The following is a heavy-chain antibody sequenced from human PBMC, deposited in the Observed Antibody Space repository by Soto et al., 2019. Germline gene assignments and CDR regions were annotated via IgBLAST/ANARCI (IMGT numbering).Heavy chain of an antibody. CDR3: ARAPIRLLCGGCFDY. CDR1: GGSISSGGYS. D-gene: IGHD2-21*01. CDR2: IYHSGST. Sequence: QLQLQESGSGLVKPSQTLSLTCAVSGGSISSGGYSWSWIRQPPGKGLEWIGYIYHSGSTYYNPSLKRRVTISVDRSKNQFSLKLSSVTAADTAVYYCARAPIRLLCGGCFDYWGQGTLVTVSS. V-gene: IGHV4-30-2*01. J-gene: IGHJ4*02.